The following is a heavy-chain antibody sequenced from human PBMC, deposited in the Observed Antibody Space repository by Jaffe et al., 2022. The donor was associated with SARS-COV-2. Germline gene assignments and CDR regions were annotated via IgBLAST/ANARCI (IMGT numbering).Heavy chain of an antibody. CDR2: ITGSGGNT. Sequence: EVQLLESGGGLIQPGGSLRLSCAASGFTFSSYAMSWVRRAPGEGLEWVSGITGSGGNTYYADSVKGRFTISRDSSRNTLYLQMDNLRAEDTALYYCAKGGFSSGWYGSYFDCWGQGILVTVSS. CDR3: AKGGFSSGWYGSYFDC. V-gene: IGHV3-23*01. J-gene: IGHJ4*02. CDR1: GFTFSSYA. D-gene: IGHD6-19*01.